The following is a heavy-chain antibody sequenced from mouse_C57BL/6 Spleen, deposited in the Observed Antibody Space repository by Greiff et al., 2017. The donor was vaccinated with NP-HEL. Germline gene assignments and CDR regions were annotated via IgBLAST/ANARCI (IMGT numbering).Heavy chain of an antibody. D-gene: IGHD2-13*01. CDR1: GYSITSGYY. CDR2: ISYDGSN. J-gene: IGHJ4*01. V-gene: IGHV3-6*01. CDR3: ARDGDYTYAMDY. Sequence: EVKLQESGPGLVKPSPSLSLTCSVTGYSITSGYYWNWIRQFPGNKLEWMGYISYDGSNNYNPSLKNRISITRDTSKNQFFLKLNSVTTEDTATYYCARDGDYTYAMDYWGQGTSVTVSS.